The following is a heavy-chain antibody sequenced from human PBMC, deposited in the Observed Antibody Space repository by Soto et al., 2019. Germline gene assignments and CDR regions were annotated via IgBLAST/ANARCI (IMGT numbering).Heavy chain of an antibody. V-gene: IGHV1-69*13. CDR2: IIPIFGTA. D-gene: IGHD6-6*01. CDR1: GGTFSSYA. CDR3: GLPYSSSTEGYYYGMDV. Sequence: GASVKVSCKASGGTFSSYAISWLRQAPGQGLEWMGGIIPIFGTANYAQKFQGRVTITADESTSTAYMELSSLRSEDTAVYYCGLPYSSSTEGYYYGMDVWGQGTTVTVSS. J-gene: IGHJ6*02.